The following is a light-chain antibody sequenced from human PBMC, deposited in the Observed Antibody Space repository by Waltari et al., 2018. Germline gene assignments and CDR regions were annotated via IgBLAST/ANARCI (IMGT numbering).Light chain of an antibody. V-gene: IGKV4-1*01. Sequence: DIVMTQSPDFLAVSLGERATINCKSSQSLFSTSNSKTYISWYQQKPGQPPKLLIYWASTRGAGVPDRFSGSGSGTDFTLTISSLQAEDVAVYYCQQYKSPTWTFGQGTKVEIK. CDR2: WAS. J-gene: IGKJ1*01. CDR1: QSLFSTSNSKTY. CDR3: QQYKSPTWT.